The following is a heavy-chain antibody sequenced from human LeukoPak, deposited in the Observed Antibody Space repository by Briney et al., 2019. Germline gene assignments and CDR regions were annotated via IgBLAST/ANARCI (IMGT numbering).Heavy chain of an antibody. D-gene: IGHD3-22*01. CDR3: ARDINGYYYDSHGYYPTDL. Sequence: ASVKVSCKASGYIFTSYGISWVRQAPGQGLEWMGWISVYNGNTNYPQRLQGRVTMTTDTSTTTAYMELGSLRSDDTAVYYRARDINGYYYDSHGYYPTDLWGQGTLVTVSS. CDR1: GYIFTSYG. CDR2: ISVYNGNT. V-gene: IGHV1-18*01. J-gene: IGHJ5*02.